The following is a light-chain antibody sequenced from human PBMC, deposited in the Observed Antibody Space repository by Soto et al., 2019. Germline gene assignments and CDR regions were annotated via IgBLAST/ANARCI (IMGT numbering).Light chain of an antibody. Sequence: DIEMTQSPSSLSASVGDRVTITCRASQSISFYLNWYQQKPGKAPKLLIYTASNVQSGVPSRISGSGSGTEFTLSITSLQPEDFATYYCQQSYSMPRTFGQGTKGDIK. V-gene: IGKV1-39*01. CDR1: QSISFY. CDR2: TAS. J-gene: IGKJ1*01. CDR3: QQSYSMPRT.